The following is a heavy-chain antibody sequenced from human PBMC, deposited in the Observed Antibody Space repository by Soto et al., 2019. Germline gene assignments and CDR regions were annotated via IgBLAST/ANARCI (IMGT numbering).Heavy chain of an antibody. D-gene: IGHD4-4*01. V-gene: IGHV5-51*01. CDR1: GYSFTSYW. J-gene: IGHJ5*02. Sequence: GESLKISCKGSGYSFTSYWIAWVRQMPGTGLEWMGIIYPADSVTRYSPSFEGQVTISADKTSNPPYLQWSSLKASDSAIYYCARRGYSNYDNWLDPWGQGTLVTVSS. CDR2: IYPADSVT. CDR3: ARRGYSNYDNWLDP.